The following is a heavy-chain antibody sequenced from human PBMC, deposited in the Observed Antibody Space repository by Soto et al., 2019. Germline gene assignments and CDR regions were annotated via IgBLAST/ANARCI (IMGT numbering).Heavy chain of an antibody. J-gene: IGHJ4*02. V-gene: IGHV1-18*01. Sequence: QVQMVQSGPEVKKPGASVKVSCKTSGYTFTSYGVAWVRQAPGQGLEWMGWISTSKGDTTYAQKVQGRVTMTTDTSTSTAYMELRSLRSDDTAVYYCATRSPAFDFWGQGTLVTVSS. CDR3: ATRSPAFDF. CDR2: ISTSKGDT. CDR1: GYTFTSYG.